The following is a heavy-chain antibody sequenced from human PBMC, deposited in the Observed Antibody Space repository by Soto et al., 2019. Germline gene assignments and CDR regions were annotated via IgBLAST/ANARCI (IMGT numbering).Heavy chain of an antibody. CDR2: MSATGGA. V-gene: IGHV4-4*07. CDR1: GDSISNYY. J-gene: IGHJ3*02. D-gene: IGHD1-26*01. CDR3: TGDESGTPDI. Sequence: SETLSLTCNVSGDSISNYYWTWIRQSAGKGLEWIGRMSATGGAAYNPSLKSRLTLSRDTSRNELSLSLKFVTAADTAVYFCTGDESGTPDIWGQGTMVTVSS.